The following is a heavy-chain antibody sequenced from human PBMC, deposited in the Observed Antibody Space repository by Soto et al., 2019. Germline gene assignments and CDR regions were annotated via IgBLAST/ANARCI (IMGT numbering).Heavy chain of an antibody. CDR1: GFTVSNNY. D-gene: IGHD6-25*01. V-gene: IGHV3-53*01. CDR3: AKRPGGGGY. Sequence: EVQLVESGGGLIQPGGSLRLSCAVSGFTVSNNYMSWVRQAPGKGLEGVSVIYSGGYTAYGDSVKGRFTISRDNSKNTQYLQVNSLGPAAPAVYYGAKRPGGGGYWGQGTLVTVSS. J-gene: IGHJ4*02. CDR2: IYSGGYT.